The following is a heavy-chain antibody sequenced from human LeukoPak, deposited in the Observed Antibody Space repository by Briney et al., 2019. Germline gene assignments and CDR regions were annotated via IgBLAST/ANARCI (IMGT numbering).Heavy chain of an antibody. J-gene: IGHJ4*02. CDR2: ISWNSGSI. CDR3: ASGLHYGSGRMRFDY. D-gene: IGHD3-10*01. V-gene: IGHV3-9*01. Sequence: GGSLRLSCAASGFTFDDYAMHWVRQAPGKGLEWVSGISWNSGSIGYADSVKGRFTISRDNSKNTMYLEMKGLRVEDTAVYYCASGLHYGSGRMRFDYWGQGTLVTVSS. CDR1: GFTFDDYA.